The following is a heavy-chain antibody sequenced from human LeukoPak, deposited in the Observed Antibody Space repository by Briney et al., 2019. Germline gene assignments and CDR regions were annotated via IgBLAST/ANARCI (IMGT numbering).Heavy chain of an antibody. Sequence: SLRLSCAAXXFTFSSYGMHWVRQAPGKGLEWVAVIWYDGSNKYYADSVKGRFTISRDNSKNTLYLQMNSLRAEDTAVYYCARGAAEPLFDYWGQGTLVTVSS. J-gene: IGHJ4*02. V-gene: IGHV3-33*01. D-gene: IGHD6-13*01. CDR1: XFTFSSYG. CDR3: ARGAAEPLFDY. CDR2: IWYDGSNK.